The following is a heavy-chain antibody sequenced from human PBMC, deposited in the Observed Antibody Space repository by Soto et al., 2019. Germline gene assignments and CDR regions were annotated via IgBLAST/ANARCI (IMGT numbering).Heavy chain of an antibody. D-gene: IGHD3-10*01. CDR2: ISAYNGNT. Sequence: GASVKVSCKASGYTFTSYGISWVRQAPGQGLEWMGWISAYNGNTNYAQKLQGRVTMTTDTSTSTAYMELRSLRSDDTAVYYCVLLWFGELLDSDYYGMDVWGQGTTVTVSS. CDR3: VLLWFGELLDSDYYGMDV. V-gene: IGHV1-18*01. CDR1: GYTFTSYG. J-gene: IGHJ6*02.